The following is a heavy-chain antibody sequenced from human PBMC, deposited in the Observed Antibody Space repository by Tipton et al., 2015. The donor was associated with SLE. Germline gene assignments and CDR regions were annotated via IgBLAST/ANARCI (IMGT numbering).Heavy chain of an antibody. CDR2: IKQDGSEK. Sequence: TLSLTCTVSGGSVSSGSYYWSWIRQPPGKGLEWVANIKQDGSEKYYVDSVKGRFTISRDNAKNSLYLQMNSLRAEDTAVYYCARAGLGMRGFDYWGQGTLVTVSS. J-gene: IGHJ4*02. CDR1: GGSVSSGSYY. D-gene: IGHD7-27*01. CDR3: ARAGLGMRGFDY. V-gene: IGHV3-7*01.